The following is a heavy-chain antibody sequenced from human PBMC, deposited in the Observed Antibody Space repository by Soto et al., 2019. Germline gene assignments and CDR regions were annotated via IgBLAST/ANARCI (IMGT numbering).Heavy chain of an antibody. D-gene: IGHD2-21*02. CDR1: GFTFNIYA. CDR2: ISGGGDST. CDR3: ARREYDGGNSNPLFY. J-gene: IGHJ4*02. Sequence: GGSLRLSCAASGFTFNIYAMTWVRQAPGKGLEWVSAISGGGDSTYYAGSVKGRFTISRDNSKNTLYLQMNSLRAEDTAVYYCARREYDGGNSNPLFYWGQGTLVTVSS. V-gene: IGHV3-23*01.